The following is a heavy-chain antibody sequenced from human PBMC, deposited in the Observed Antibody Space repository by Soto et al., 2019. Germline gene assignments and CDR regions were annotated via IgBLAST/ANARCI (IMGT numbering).Heavy chain of an antibody. Sequence: ASVKVSCKASGYSFTSHGISWVRQAPGQGLEWMGWISAYNGNTNYAQNLQGRVTMATDTSTSTAYMELRSLRSDDTAVYYCARDEDAAMPHFFDYWGQGTPVTVSS. CDR2: ISAYNGNT. D-gene: IGHD5-18*01. V-gene: IGHV1-18*04. J-gene: IGHJ4*02. CDR3: ARDEDAAMPHFFDY. CDR1: GYSFTSHG.